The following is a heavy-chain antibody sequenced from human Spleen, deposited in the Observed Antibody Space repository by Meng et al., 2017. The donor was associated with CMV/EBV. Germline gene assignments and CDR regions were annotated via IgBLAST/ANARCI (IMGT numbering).Heavy chain of an antibody. CDR2: FATGNNYI. J-gene: IGHJ5*02. V-gene: IGHV3-21*01. D-gene: IGHD3-22*01. Sequence: GESLKISCAASGFTLSSYNMNWVRQAPGKGLEWVSCFATGNNYIYYADSVKGRFTISRDNAKNSLYLQMSSLRVEDTAVYYCARGSHTSGYSAWGQGTLVTVSS. CDR3: ARGSHTSGYSA. CDR1: GFTLSSYN.